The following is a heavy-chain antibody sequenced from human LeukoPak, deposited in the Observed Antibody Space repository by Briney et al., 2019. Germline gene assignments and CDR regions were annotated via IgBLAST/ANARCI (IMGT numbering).Heavy chain of an antibody. Sequence: SETLSLTCAVYGGSFSGYYWSWIRQPPGKGLEWIGEINHSGSTNYNPSLKSRVTISVDTSKNQFSLKLSSVTAADTAVYYCARESFGAYYDFWSGYGILDYWGQGTLVTVSS. CDR2: INHSGST. J-gene: IGHJ4*02. D-gene: IGHD3-3*01. V-gene: IGHV4-34*01. CDR1: GGSFSGYY. CDR3: ARESFGAYYDFWSGYGILDY.